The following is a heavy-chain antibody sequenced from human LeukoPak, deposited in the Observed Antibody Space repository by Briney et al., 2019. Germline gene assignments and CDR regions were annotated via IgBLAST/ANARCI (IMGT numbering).Heavy chain of an antibody. J-gene: IGHJ4*02. CDR1: GGTFSSYA. CDR3: ARDGLLLNFDY. Sequence: SVKVSCKASGGTFSSYAISWVRQVPGQVLEWMGRIIPILGIANYAQKFQGRVTITADKSTSTAYMELSSLRSEDTAVYYCARDGLLLNFDYWGQGTLVTVSS. V-gene: IGHV1-69*04. CDR2: IIPILGIA. D-gene: IGHD3-22*01.